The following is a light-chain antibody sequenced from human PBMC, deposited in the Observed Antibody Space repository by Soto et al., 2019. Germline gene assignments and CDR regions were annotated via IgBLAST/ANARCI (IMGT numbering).Light chain of an antibody. CDR2: GAS. CDR1: QSVGGS. Sequence: ETLLTESPGTLSLSPGESATLSCRASQSVGGSSLAWYQQRPGQAPSLLSYGASTRATGIPARFSGSGSGTEFTLTISSLQSEEFAVYYCQQYNNWPPFVGPGNKVGIK. J-gene: IGKJ3*01. V-gene: IGKV3-15*01. CDR3: QQYNNWPPF.